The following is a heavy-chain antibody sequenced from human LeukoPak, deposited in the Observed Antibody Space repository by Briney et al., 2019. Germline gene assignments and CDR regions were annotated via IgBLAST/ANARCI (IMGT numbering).Heavy chain of an antibody. V-gene: IGHV4-39*07. CDR1: GVSVKTNSDY. J-gene: IGHJ5*02. CDR3: ARDGRSGYEDP. D-gene: IGHD5-12*01. CDR2: IYHVGST. Sequence: SETLSLTCNVSGVSVKTNSDYWGWLRQPPGKGLEWIGSIYHVGSTYYNPSLKSRVTISIDTSKNQFSLRLTSVTAADTAIYYCARDGRSGYEDPWGPGTLVTVSS.